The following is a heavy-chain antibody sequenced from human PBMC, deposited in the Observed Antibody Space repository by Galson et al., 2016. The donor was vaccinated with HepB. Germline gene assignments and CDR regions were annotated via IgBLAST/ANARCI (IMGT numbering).Heavy chain of an antibody. V-gene: IGHV3-74*01. Sequence: SLRLSCAASGFSLRSYWMHWVRQAPGKGLVWVSRISTDGSSATYADSVKGRFTISRDNAKNTLYLEMNSLRAEDTAVYYCARAPVLPANVGGYDDWGQGTLVTVSS. J-gene: IGHJ4*02. D-gene: IGHD2-2*01. CDR2: ISTDGSSA. CDR1: GFSLRSYW. CDR3: ARAPVLPANVGGYDD.